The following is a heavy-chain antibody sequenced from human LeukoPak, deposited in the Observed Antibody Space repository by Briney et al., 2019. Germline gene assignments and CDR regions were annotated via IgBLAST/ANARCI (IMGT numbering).Heavy chain of an antibody. Sequence: GGSLRLSCAASGFTFDDYGMSWVRQAPGKGLEWVSGINWNGGSTGYRDSVKGRFTISRDTAKKSLYLQMNSLRAEDTALYYCARLSGPGSGWTTLDFWGQGTLVTVSS. CDR2: INWNGGST. CDR3: ARLSGPGSGWTTLDF. D-gene: IGHD6-19*01. V-gene: IGHV3-20*04. J-gene: IGHJ4*02. CDR1: GFTFDDYG.